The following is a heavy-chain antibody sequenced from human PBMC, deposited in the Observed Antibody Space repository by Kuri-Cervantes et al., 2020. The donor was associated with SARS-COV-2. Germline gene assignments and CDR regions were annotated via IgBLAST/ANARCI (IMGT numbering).Heavy chain of an antibody. Sequence: SETLSLTCTVSGGSISSYYWSWIRQPAGKGLEWIGRIYTSGSTNYNPSLKSRVTMSVDTSKNQFSLKVSSMTAADTAVYYCASAENGGYYYGMDVWGQGTTVTVSS. V-gene: IGHV4-4*07. J-gene: IGHJ6*02. CDR1: GGSISSYY. D-gene: IGHD4-23*01. CDR2: IYTSGST. CDR3: ASAENGGYYYGMDV.